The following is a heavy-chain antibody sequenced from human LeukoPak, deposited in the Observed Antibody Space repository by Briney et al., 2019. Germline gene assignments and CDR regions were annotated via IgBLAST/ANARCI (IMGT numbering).Heavy chain of an antibody. V-gene: IGHV4-59*01. J-gene: IGHJ4*02. Sequence: SETLSLTCTVSGGSISSYYWSWIRQPPGKGLEWIGYIYYSGSTNYNPSLKSRVTISVDTSKNQFSLLLSSVTAADTAVYYCARGGIAAADIFDYWGQGTLVTVSS. CDR2: IYYSGST. CDR3: ARGGIAAADIFDY. CDR1: GGSISSYY. D-gene: IGHD6-13*01.